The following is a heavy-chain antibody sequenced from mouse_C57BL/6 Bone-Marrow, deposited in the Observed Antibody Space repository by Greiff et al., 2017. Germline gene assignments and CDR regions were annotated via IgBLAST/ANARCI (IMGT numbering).Heavy chain of an antibody. CDR1: GYTFTSYW. D-gene: IGHD1-1*01. CDR3: ARWHYYGSSYDFDY. CDR2: IDPSDSYT. V-gene: IGHV1-59*01. Sequence: QVQLQQPEAELVRPGTSVKLSCKASGYTFTSYWMHWVKQRPGQGLEWIGVIDPSDSYTNYNQKFKGKATLTVDTSSSTAYMQLSSLTSEDSAVYYCARWHYYGSSYDFDYWGQGTTLTVSS. J-gene: IGHJ2*01.